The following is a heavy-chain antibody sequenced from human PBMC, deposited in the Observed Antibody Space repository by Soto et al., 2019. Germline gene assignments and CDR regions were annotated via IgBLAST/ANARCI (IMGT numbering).Heavy chain of an antibody. CDR3: ARLEVLATISYYCDF. CDR2: IYYRGNT. V-gene: IGHV4-39*01. CDR1: GDSINSDKYY. Sequence: QLQLQESGPGLVKPSETLSLTCSVSGDSINSDKYYWGWIRQHPGKGLEWIGSIYYRGNTYYNPSLQTRVTISLAKSKSQFSLKLNSVTAADSAVYFCARLEVLATISYYCDFWGQGALVTVSS. D-gene: IGHD2-8*02. J-gene: IGHJ4*02.